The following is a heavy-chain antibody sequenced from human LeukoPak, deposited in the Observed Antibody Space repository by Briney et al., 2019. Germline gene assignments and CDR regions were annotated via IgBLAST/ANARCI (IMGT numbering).Heavy chain of an antibody. CDR1: GFTFSSYW. D-gene: IGHD6-19*01. V-gene: IGHV3-7*01. J-gene: IGHJ4*02. Sequence: GGSLRLSCAASGFTFSSYWMSWVRQAPGKGLEWVANIKQDGSEKYYVDSVKGRFTISRDNAKNSLYLQMNSLRAEDTAVYHCARDAPWQWLVLVYWGQGTLVTVSS. CDR3: ARDAPWQWLVLVY. CDR2: IKQDGSEK.